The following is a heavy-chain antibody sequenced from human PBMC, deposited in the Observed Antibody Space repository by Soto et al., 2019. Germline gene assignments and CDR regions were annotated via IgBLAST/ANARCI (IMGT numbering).Heavy chain of an antibody. CDR3: ARHSIAARPDDD. Sequence: SRCLTCTVSVGSIRSIGSYWCGIRQPPGKGMEWIGSIYYSGSTYYNPSLKSRVTISVDTSKNQFSLKLSSVTAADTAVYYCARHSIAARPDDDWGQGTLVTFSS. V-gene: IGHV4-39*01. CDR2: IYYSGST. D-gene: IGHD6-6*01. CDR1: VGSIRSIGSY. J-gene: IGHJ4*02.